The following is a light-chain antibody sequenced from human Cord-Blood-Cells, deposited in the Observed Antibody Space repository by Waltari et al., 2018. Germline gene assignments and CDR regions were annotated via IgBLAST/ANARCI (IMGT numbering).Light chain of an antibody. CDR3: SSYTSSSTLYV. CDR1: SRDLGGYNY. V-gene: IGLV2-14*01. J-gene: IGLJ1*01. CDR2: DVS. Sequence: QSALPQPASVSGSPGQSITISCPGTSRDLGGYNYVSWYQQHPGKAPKLMIYDVSNRPSGVSNRFSGSKSGNTASLTISGLQAEDEADYYCSSYTSSSTLYVFGTGTNVTVL.